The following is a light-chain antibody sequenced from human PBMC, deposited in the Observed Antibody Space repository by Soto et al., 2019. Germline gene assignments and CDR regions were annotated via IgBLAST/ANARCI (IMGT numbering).Light chain of an antibody. CDR2: KAS. V-gene: IGKV1-5*03. CDR3: QQYHSYSQT. J-gene: IGKJ1*01. CDR1: QSISSW. Sequence: DIQMTQSPSTLSASVGDRVTITCRASQSISSWLAWYQQKPGKAPKLLIYKASSLESGVPSRFSGSGSGTEFTLTISSLQPDDFATYYCQQYHSYSQTFGQGTNVEIK.